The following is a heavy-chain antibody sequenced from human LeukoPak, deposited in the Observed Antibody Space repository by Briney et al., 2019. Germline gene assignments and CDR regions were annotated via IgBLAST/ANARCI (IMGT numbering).Heavy chain of an antibody. CDR2: IYYSGST. V-gene: IGHV4-30-4*08. CDR1: GGSISSGDYY. J-gene: IGHJ6*03. D-gene: IGHD2-15*01. Sequence: SQTLSLTCTVSGGSISSGDYYWSWIRQPPGKGLDWLGYIYYSGSTYYNPSLKSRVTISVDTSKNQFSLKLSSVTAADTAVYYCARVAATFYYYMDVWGKGTTVTVSS. CDR3: ARVAATFYYYMDV.